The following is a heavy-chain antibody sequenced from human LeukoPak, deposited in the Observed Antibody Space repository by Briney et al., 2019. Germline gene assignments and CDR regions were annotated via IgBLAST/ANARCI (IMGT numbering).Heavy chain of an antibody. CDR1: GDSLSSYW. J-gene: IGHJ3*02. Sequence: GESLKISCKGSGDSLSSYWISWVRQMPGKGLEWMGRIDPSDSYTNYSPSFQGHLTISADKSISTAYLQWSSLKASDTAMYYCARHQLLGPCFKGVCSDAFDIWGQGTMVTVSS. V-gene: IGHV5-10-1*01. CDR2: IDPSDSYT. D-gene: IGHD2-8*01. CDR3: ARHQLLGPCFKGVCSDAFDI.